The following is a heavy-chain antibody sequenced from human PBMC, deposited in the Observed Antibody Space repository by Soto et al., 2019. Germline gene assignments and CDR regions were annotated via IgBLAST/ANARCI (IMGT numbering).Heavy chain of an antibody. D-gene: IGHD3-3*01. J-gene: IGHJ5*02. Sequence: GASLKISCQASGYRVTDYWIGWVRQIPGKGLEWMGIFYPDDSDSRYNPSFQGHVTFSADKSITTAYLQWSSLKASDSAMYYCARFGGPGLSHNWFDAWGQGTLVTVSS. CDR1: GYRVTDYW. CDR3: ARFGGPGLSHNWFDA. V-gene: IGHV5-51*01. CDR2: FYPDDSDS.